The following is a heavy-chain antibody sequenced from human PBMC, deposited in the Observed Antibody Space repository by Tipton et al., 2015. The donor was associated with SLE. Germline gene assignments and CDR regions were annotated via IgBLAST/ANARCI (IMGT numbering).Heavy chain of an antibody. CDR1: GGSISSSGYY. CDR3: ARVTGHSSGWYGGVDY. J-gene: IGHJ4*02. CDR2: IYYSGST. D-gene: IGHD6-19*01. Sequence: TLSLTCTVSGGSISSSGYYWGWIRQPPGKGLEWIGNIYYSGSTYCNPSLKSRVTISVDTSKNQFSLKLSSVTAADTAVYYCARVTGHSSGWYGGVDYWGQGALVTVSS. V-gene: IGHV4-39*07.